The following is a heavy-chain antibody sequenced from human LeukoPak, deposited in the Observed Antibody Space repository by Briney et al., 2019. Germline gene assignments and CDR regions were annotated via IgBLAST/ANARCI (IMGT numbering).Heavy chain of an antibody. CDR3: AKVGSDIVVVPAAMYYYYGMDV. Sequence: PGGSLRLSCAASGFTFSSYAMSWVRQAPGKGLEWVSAISGSGGSTYCADSVKGRFTISRDNSKNTLYLQMNSLSAEDTAVYYCAKVGSDIVVVPAAMYYYYGMDVWGQGTTVTVSS. CDR1: GFTFSSYA. D-gene: IGHD2-2*01. J-gene: IGHJ6*02. CDR2: ISGSGGST. V-gene: IGHV3-23*01.